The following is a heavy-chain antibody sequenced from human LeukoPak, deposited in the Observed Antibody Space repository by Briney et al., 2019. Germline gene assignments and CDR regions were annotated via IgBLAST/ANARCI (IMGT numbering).Heavy chain of an antibody. V-gene: IGHV3-21*01. CDR1: GFTFSSYS. J-gene: IGHJ3*02. CDR2: ISSSSSYI. D-gene: IGHD3-22*01. CDR3: ARGTGYYDSSGYYSSLHAFDI. Sequence: GGSLRLSCAASGFTFSSYSMNWVRQAPGKGLEWVSSISSSSSYIYYADSVKGRFTISRDNAKNSLYLQMNSLRAVDTAVYYCARGTGYYDSSGYYSSLHAFDIRGQGTMVTVSS.